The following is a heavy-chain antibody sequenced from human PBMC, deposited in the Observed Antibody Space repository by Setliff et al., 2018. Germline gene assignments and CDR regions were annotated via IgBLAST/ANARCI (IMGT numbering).Heavy chain of an antibody. CDR1: GGSISSGDYY. CDR2: IYSSGST. CDR3: AREQWLDPPGYYYMDV. Sequence: SETLSLTCTVSGGSISSGDYYWSWIRQPPGKGLEWIGYIYSSGSTYYNPSLKSRVTMSIGTSKNQFSLKLNSVTAADMAVYYCAREQWLDPPGYYYMDVWAKGTTVT. D-gene: IGHD6-19*01. J-gene: IGHJ6*03. V-gene: IGHV4-30-4*08.